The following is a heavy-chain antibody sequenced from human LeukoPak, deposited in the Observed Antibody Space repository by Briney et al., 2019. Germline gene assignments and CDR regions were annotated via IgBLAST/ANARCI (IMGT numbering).Heavy chain of an antibody. Sequence: GGSLRLSCAASGFTFSSHWMHWVRQAPGKGLVWVSRINSDGSSTNYADSVKGRFTISRDNAKNTLCLQMNSLRAEDTAVYFCASLVLSPVGYWGQGTLVTVSS. V-gene: IGHV3-74*01. D-gene: IGHD2-8*02. CDR1: GFTFSSHW. J-gene: IGHJ4*02. CDR3: ASLVLSPVGY. CDR2: INSDGSST.